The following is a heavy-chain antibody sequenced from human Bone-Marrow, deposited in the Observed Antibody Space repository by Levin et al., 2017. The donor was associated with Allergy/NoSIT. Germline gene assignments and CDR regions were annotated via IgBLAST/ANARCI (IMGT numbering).Heavy chain of an antibody. CDR2: INTNTGNP. CDR3: ASSDRQYDYIWGSYRYASWYYYYMDV. V-gene: IGHV7-4-1*02. J-gene: IGHJ6*03. Sequence: ASVKVSCKASGYTFTSYAMNWVRQAPGQGLEWMGWINTNTGNPTYAQGFTGRFVFSLDTSVSTAYLQISSLKAEDTAVYYCASSDRQYDYIWGSYRYASWYYYYMDVWGKGTTVTVSS. D-gene: IGHD3-16*02. CDR1: GYTFTSYA.